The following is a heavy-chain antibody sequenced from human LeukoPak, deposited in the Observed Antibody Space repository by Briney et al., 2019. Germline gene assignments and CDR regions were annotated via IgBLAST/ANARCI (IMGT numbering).Heavy chain of an antibody. Sequence: GGSLRLSRAASGFSFSSYWMSWVRQTPEKGLEFVANIDQGGSVRNYMDSLKGRCTISRDNAKKSLYLEINSLRADDTAVYYCARDPESSNFDLWGRGALVTVSS. CDR2: IDQGGSVR. D-gene: IGHD3-3*02. CDR1: GFSFSSYW. CDR3: ARDPESSNFDL. V-gene: IGHV3-7*01. J-gene: IGHJ4*02.